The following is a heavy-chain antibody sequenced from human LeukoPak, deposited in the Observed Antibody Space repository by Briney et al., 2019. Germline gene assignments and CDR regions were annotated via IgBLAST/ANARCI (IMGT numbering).Heavy chain of an antibody. Sequence: SETLSLTCTVSGGSISSGGYYWSCIRQHPGKGLECIGYIYYSGSTYYNPSLKGRVTISVDTSKNQFSLKLSSVTAADTAVYYCARVPGFGELLYYYFDYWGQGTLVTVSS. D-gene: IGHD3-10*01. CDR1: GGSISSGGYY. CDR3: ARVPGFGELLYYYFDY. CDR2: IYYSGST. J-gene: IGHJ4*02. V-gene: IGHV4-31*03.